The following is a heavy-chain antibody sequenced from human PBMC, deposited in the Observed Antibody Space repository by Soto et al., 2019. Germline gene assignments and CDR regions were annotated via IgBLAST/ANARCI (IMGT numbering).Heavy chain of an antibody. J-gene: IGHJ4*02. CDR3: ATEPIYYNDGSGYYPLGH. CDR2: ISAHNGDT. CDR1: GYSFATYG. Sequence: ASVKVSCKASGYSFATYGFSWVRQAPGQGLECVGWISAHNGDTHYSQKFQGRVTLTTDTSTNTGYMELRSLTSDDTAVYFCATEPIYYNDGSGYYPLGHWGQGTLV. V-gene: IGHV1-18*04. D-gene: IGHD3-22*01.